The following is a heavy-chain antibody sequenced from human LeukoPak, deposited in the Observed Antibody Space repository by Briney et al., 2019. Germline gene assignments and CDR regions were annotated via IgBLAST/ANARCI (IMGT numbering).Heavy chain of an antibody. J-gene: IGHJ4*02. Sequence: ASVKVSCKASGYTFTSYYMHWVRQAPGQGLEWMGIINPSGGSTSYAQKFQGRVTMTRDMSTSTVYMELSSLRSEDTAVYYCARDDGGFGDLRYWGQGTLVTVSS. CDR3: ARDDGGFGDLRY. V-gene: IGHV1-46*01. D-gene: IGHD3-10*01. CDR2: INPSGGST. CDR1: GYTFTSYY.